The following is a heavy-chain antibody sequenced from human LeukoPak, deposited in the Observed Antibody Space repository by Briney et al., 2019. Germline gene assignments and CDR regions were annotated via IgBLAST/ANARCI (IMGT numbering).Heavy chain of an antibody. J-gene: IGHJ4*02. CDR3: TRQGCGGDCYPDY. V-gene: IGHV4-39*01. Sequence: SETLFLTCTVSGDSISTTPYYWGWIRQPPGKGLEWIGSVSYSGRAFYNPSLKSRVTISVDTSKNQFSLRLTFVTDADTALYYCTRQGCGGDCYPDYWGQGTLVTVSS. CDR2: VSYSGRA. D-gene: IGHD2-21*02. CDR1: GDSISTTPYY.